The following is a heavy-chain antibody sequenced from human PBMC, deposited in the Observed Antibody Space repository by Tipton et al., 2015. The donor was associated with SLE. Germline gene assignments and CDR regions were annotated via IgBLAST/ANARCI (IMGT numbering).Heavy chain of an antibody. CDR1: GGSISSYY. Sequence: LRLSCTVSGGSISSYYWGWFRQPPGKGLEWIGSIYYSGSTYYNPSLKSRVTISVDTSKNQFSLKLSSVTAADTAVYYCARPFGYSSGGNYFDYWGQGTLVTVSS. CDR2: IYYSGST. D-gene: IGHD6-19*01. J-gene: IGHJ4*02. CDR3: ARPFGYSSGGNYFDY. V-gene: IGHV4-39*07.